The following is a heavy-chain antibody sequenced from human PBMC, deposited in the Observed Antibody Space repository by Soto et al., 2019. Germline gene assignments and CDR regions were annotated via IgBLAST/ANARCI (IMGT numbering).Heavy chain of an antibody. CDR1: GFTFTSYA. Sequence: GGSLRLSCAASGFTFTSYAMNWVRQAPGKGLEWVSYISSSSSPIYYADSVKGRFTISRDNAKNSLYLQMNSLRDEDTAVYYFARDVATTHYGMDVWRQGTTVTVSS. J-gene: IGHJ6*02. CDR2: ISSSSSPI. V-gene: IGHV3-48*02. CDR3: ARDVATTHYGMDV. D-gene: IGHD1-7*01.